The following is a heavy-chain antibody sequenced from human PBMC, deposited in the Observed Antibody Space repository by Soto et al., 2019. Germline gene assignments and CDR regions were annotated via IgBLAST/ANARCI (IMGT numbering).Heavy chain of an antibody. V-gene: IGHV4-59*01. CDR1: GGSISSYF. Sequence: LALTCTVSGGSISSYFYIWVRQPPGKGLEWIGSVYYTGTTDYNPSLKSRVTISVDTSKTQFSLNLRSVTVADTAVYYCARDLAAVPRAFDYWGRGTLVTVSS. CDR2: VYYTGTT. D-gene: IGHD6-13*01. J-gene: IGHJ4*02. CDR3: ARDLAAVPRAFDY.